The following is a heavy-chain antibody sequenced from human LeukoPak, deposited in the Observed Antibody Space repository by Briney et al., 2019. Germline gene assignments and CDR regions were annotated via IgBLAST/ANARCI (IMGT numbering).Heavy chain of an antibody. CDR3: ARYCRGGSCNGYYFDY. CDR2: ISYSGST. Sequence: SETLSLTCTVSAGSISGHFWTWIRQPPGTGLEWIGYISYSGSTIYNPSPKSRVTISVDTSKNQFSLRLTSVTAADTAVFYCARYCRGGSCNGYYFDYWGQGTLVTVSS. V-gene: IGHV4-59*11. D-gene: IGHD2-15*01. J-gene: IGHJ4*02. CDR1: AGSISGHF.